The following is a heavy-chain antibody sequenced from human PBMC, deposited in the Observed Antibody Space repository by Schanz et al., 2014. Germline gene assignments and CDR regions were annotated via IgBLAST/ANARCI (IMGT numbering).Heavy chain of an antibody. V-gene: IGHV3-48*01. CDR2: ISSSSSTI. CDR3: ARGGSGSHYRLDY. J-gene: IGHJ4*02. D-gene: IGHD1-26*01. CDR1: GFTFSTDA. Sequence: VQLVESGGGLVKPGGSLRLSCAASGFTFSTDAMSWVRQAPGKGLEWVAYISSSSSTIHYADSMKGRFTVSRDNAENALYLQMNSLRAEDTGLYFCARGGSGSHYRLDYWGQGTLVTVSS.